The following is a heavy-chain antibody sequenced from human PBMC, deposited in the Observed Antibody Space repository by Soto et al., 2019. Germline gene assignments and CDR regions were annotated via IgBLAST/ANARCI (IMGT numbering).Heavy chain of an antibody. CDR1: AGTLRPSEHP. CDR3: ARHPGYCSGSSCYGYYPMDV. J-gene: IGHJ6*02. V-gene: IGHV4-39*01. D-gene: IGHD2-2*01. Sequence: AQEKWPHSYSGSAGTLRPSEHPGSRLRHPQGKGLEWIGTMYYGVNTYYNPSLESRVTISVDTPKNQFSLELSSVTAADTAVYSCARHPGYCSGSSCYGYYPMDVWGQGTTVT. CDR2: MYYGVNT.